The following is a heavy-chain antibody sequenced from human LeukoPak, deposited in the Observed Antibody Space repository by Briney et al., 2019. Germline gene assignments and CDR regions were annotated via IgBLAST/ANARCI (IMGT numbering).Heavy chain of an antibody. Sequence: PGGSLRLSCTASGFSFRSFAMSWVRQAPGQGLEWVSSISGGGEDTYYADSVKGRFTISRDNVKNFLYLQMNSLRVEDTALYFCGRVYCSTSSCYDYYDYYMDVWGKGTTVAVSS. CDR1: GFSFRSFA. J-gene: IGHJ6*03. D-gene: IGHD2-2*01. V-gene: IGHV3-21*04. CDR3: GRVYCSTSSCYDYYDYYMDV. CDR2: ISGGGEDT.